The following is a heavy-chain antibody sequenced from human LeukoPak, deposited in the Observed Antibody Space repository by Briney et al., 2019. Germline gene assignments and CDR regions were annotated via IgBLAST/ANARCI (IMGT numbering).Heavy chain of an antibody. Sequence: SETLSLTCTVSGASVSSSAYHWGWIRQPPGKGLEWIGSINYSGTTSYNPSLKSRVTISIDTDTNQFSLKLRSVTAPDTAVYYCTRHRSPRAGSSSWHDYWGQGTLATASS. CDR2: INYSGTT. J-gene: IGHJ4*02. CDR3: TRHRSPRAGSSSWHDY. CDR1: GASVSSSAYH. V-gene: IGHV4-39*01. D-gene: IGHD6-13*01.